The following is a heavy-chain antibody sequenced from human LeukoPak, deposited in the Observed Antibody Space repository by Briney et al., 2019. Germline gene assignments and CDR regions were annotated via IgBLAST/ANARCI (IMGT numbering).Heavy chain of an antibody. J-gene: IGHJ4*02. CDR2: SSHSGRRT. D-gene: IGHD3-10*02. CDR3: AKDRRHCSSTFCSGHHFDS. CDR1: GFTFPNYA. Sequence: PGGSLRLSCAASGFTFPNYALAWVRQAPGKGLQSVSYSSHSGRRTYYAASVLGRFTVSRDNSKNTLYLEMKGLTAEDTAVYYCAKDRRHCSSTFCSGHHFDSWGQGTLVTVSS. V-gene: IGHV3-23*01.